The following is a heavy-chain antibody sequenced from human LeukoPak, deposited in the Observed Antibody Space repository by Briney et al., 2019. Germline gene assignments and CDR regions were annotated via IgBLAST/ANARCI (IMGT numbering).Heavy chain of an antibody. Sequence: GGSLRLSCAASGFTFSNAWMSWVRQAPGKGLEWVGRIKSKTDGGTTDYAAPVKGRFTISRDDSKNTLYLQMNSLRAEDTAVYYCAKDGNRWFGELLYINYWGQGTLVTVSS. CDR3: AKDGNRWFGELLYINY. J-gene: IGHJ4*02. CDR2: IKSKTDGGTT. D-gene: IGHD3-10*01. CDR1: GFTFSNAW. V-gene: IGHV3-15*01.